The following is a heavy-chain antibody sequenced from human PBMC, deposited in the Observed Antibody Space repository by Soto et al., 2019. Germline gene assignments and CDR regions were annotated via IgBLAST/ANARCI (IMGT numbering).Heavy chain of an antibody. CDR3: AKTPTYYYDSSGYYTKTDASYFDY. V-gene: IGHV4-59*01. Sequence: SETLSLTCTVSGVPIRSYFWSWIRQPPGKGLDWIGSTYYTADTKYSPSLESRATISADPSKKQFSLRLSPVTAADTAVYYCAKTPTYYYDSSGYYTKTDASYFDYWGQGTLVTVSS. CDR2: TYYTADT. D-gene: IGHD3-22*01. CDR1: GVPIRSYF. J-gene: IGHJ4*02.